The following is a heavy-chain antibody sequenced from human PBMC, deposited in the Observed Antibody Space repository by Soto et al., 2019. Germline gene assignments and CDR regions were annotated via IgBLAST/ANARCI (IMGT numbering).Heavy chain of an antibody. D-gene: IGHD2-21*01. J-gene: IGHJ2*01. CDR3: ARDGATQMWRPWYFDL. CDR2: VSHDGNNQ. CDR1: GFTFSNYA. V-gene: IGHV3-30-3*01. Sequence: QVQLVESGGGVVQTGRSLRLSCAVSGFTFSNYAMHWVRQAPGKGLEWVAIVSHDGNNQYYADSAKGRFTISRDNSENTLYLQMNSLRTEDTAVFYCARDGATQMWRPWYFDLWGRGTLVTVSS.